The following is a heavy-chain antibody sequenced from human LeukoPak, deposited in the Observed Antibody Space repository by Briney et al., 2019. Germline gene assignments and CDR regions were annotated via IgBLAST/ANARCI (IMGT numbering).Heavy chain of an antibody. CDR1: GGSVSSYY. CDR3: ARVQGDYSNFHFDY. J-gene: IGHJ4*02. D-gene: IGHD4-11*01. Sequence: SETLSLTCIVSGGSVSSYYRSWIRQPTGKGLEWIGRIYTSGSNYNPSLKSRVTMSMDTPKNQFSLNLSSVTAADTAVYYCARVQGDYSNFHFDYWGQGTLVTVSS. CDR2: IYTSGS. V-gene: IGHV4-4*07.